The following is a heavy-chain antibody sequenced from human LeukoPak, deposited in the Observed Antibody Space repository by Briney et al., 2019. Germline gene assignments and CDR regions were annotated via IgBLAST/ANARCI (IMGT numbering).Heavy chain of an antibody. J-gene: IGHJ3*02. V-gene: IGHV4-59*12. CDR1: GGSISSYY. CDR2: IYYSGST. Sequence: SETLSLTCTVSGGSISSYYWSWIRQPPGKGLEWIGYIYYSGSTNYNPSLKSRVTISVDTSKNQFSLKLSSVTAADAAVYYCAREVWSAFDIWGQGTMVTVSS. CDR3: AREVWSAFDI. D-gene: IGHD2-21*01.